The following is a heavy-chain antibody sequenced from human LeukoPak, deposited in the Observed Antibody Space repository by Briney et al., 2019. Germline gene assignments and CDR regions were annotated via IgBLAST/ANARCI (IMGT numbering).Heavy chain of an antibody. J-gene: IGHJ5*02. CDR1: GGTFSSYA. D-gene: IGHD3-22*01. CDR2: IIPIFGTA. CDR3: ARDSSGYYNGFDP. V-gene: IGHV1-69*13. Sequence: ASVKVSCKASGGTFSSYAISWVRQAPGQGLEWMGGIIPIFGTANYAQKFQGRVTITADESTSTAYMELSSPRSEDTAVYYCARDSSGYYNGFDPWGQGTLVTVSS.